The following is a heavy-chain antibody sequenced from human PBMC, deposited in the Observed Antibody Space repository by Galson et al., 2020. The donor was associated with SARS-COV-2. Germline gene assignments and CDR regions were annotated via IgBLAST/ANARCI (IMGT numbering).Heavy chain of an antibody. CDR2: IYYSGST. CDR3: ARLQGLITIFGVVIPTDNWFDP. V-gene: IGHV4-39*07. Sequence: SETLSLTCTVSGGSISSSSYYWGWIRQPPGKGLEWIGSIYYSGSTYYNPSLQSRVTISVHTSKNQCSLKLSSVTAADTAVYYWARLQGLITIFGVVIPTDNWFDPWGQGTLVTVSS. CDR1: GGSISSSSYY. D-gene: IGHD3-3*01. J-gene: IGHJ5*02.